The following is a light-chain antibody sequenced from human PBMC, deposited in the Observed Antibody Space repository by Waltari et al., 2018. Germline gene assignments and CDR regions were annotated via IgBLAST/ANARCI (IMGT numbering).Light chain of an antibody. CDR3: ATWDESLGAI. CDR1: DSDIGRNY. Sequence: QSVLTQPASASGTPGQRVTISCSGGDSDIGRNYVYWYQQFPGSAPKLRTYKNDQGPSGVPDRFSGSKSGTSASLAISGLRSEDEAEYSCATWDESLGAIFGGGTKLTVV. CDR2: KND. J-gene: IGLJ2*01. V-gene: IGLV1-47*01.